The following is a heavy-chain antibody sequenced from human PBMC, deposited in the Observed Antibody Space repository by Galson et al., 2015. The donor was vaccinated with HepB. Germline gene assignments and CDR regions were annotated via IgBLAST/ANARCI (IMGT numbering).Heavy chain of an antibody. Sequence: SLRLSCAASGFSFSDYYMTWIRQAPGKGLEWVSYITNSGTTIYYADSVKGRFTISRDNAKNSLYLQMNSLRAEDAAVYYCARFGYYDTSGYWSDGVDVWGQGTTVTVSS. CDR2: ITNSGTTI. V-gene: IGHV3-11*01. CDR3: ARFGYYDTSGYWSDGVDV. D-gene: IGHD3-22*01. J-gene: IGHJ6*02. CDR1: GFSFSDYY.